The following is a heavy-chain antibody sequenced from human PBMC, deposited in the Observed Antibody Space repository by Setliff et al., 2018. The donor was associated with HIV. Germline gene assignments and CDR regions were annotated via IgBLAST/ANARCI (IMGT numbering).Heavy chain of an antibody. Sequence: SETLSLTCTVSGGSIKSSRDYWGWIRQPPGKGLEWIGTLYYSGSTYYNPSLTSRVTISVDTSKNQFSLKLSSVTAADPTVYYWAGHSGLGGYYSPLDCWGPGTRVTVAS. V-gene: IGHV4-39*01. J-gene: IGHJ4*02. CDR1: GGSIKSSRDY. CDR3: AGHSGLGGYYSPLDC. CDR2: LYYSGST. D-gene: IGHD3-22*01.